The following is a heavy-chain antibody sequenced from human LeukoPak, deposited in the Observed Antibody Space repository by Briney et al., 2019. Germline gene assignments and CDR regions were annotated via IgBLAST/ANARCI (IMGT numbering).Heavy chain of an antibody. J-gene: IGHJ4*02. CDR3: AKLNLGEMAYFDS. CDR1: GFIFSSYV. CDR2: IIVGGGDT. V-gene: IGHV3-23*01. D-gene: IGHD2-21*01. Sequence: GGSLRLSCEASGFIFSSYVMGWVRQAPDKGLEWVSSIIVGGGDTFTADSVKGRFTITRENSKNTLYLQMMGLRVEDTAIYYCAKLNLGEMAYFDSWGQGILVTVSS.